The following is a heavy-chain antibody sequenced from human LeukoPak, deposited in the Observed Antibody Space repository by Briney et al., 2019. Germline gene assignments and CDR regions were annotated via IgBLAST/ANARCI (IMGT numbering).Heavy chain of an antibody. J-gene: IGHJ4*02. CDR1: GFTFSTYA. CDR2: ISGSGDST. Sequence: GGSPRLSCAASGFTFSTYAVNWVRQAPGKGLEWVSTISGSGDSTYYADSVNGRFTISRDNSKDTLYLQMSSVRVDDTAVYYCARDRGRYYDSRGFYWGYYFDSWGQGILVTVST. CDR3: ARDRGRYYDSRGFYWGYYFDS. V-gene: IGHV3-23*01. D-gene: IGHD3-22*01.